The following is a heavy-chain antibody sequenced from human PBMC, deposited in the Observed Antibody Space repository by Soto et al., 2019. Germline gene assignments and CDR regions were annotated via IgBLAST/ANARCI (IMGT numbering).Heavy chain of an antibody. CDR2: IIPIFGTA. D-gene: IGHD2-2*01. CDR1: GCTFSSYS. V-gene: IGHV1-69*13. J-gene: IGHJ5*01. Sequence: GASVKVSCKASGCTFSSYSMRWGRQAPGQGLEWMGGIIPIFGTANYAQKFQGRVTITADASRLTAYVELSSLRTGGTAGYYCPQAREIVVLPATSGFDIWGQGILVTVSS. CDR3: PQAREIVVLPATSGFDI.